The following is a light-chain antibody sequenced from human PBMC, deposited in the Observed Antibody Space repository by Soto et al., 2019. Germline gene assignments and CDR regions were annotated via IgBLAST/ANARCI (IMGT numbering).Light chain of an antibody. CDR3: QQSYSTTWT. Sequence: DIQMTQSPSSLSASVGDRVTITCRASQGISTYLNWYQQKPGKAPKLLIYAASSLQSGVPSRFSGSGSETEFTLTISSLQPEDFATYSCQQSYSTTWTFGQVTKVEIK. V-gene: IGKV1-39*01. J-gene: IGKJ1*01. CDR1: QGISTY. CDR2: AAS.